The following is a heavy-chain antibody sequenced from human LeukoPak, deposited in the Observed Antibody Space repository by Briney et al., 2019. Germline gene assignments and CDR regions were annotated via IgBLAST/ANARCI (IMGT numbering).Heavy chain of an antibody. V-gene: IGHV3-48*01. CDR3: ARDPSSGYLDAFDI. D-gene: IGHD3-22*01. Sequence: GGSLRLSCAASGFTFSSYSMNWVRQAPGKGLEWVSYISSSSSAIYYADSVKGRFTISRDNAKNSLYLQMNSLRAEDTAVYYCARDPSSGYLDAFDIWGQGTMVTVSS. CDR2: ISSSSSAI. J-gene: IGHJ3*02. CDR1: GFTFSSYS.